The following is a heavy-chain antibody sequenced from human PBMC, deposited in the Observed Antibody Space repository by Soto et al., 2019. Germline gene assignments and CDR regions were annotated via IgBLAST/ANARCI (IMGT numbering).Heavy chain of an antibody. J-gene: IGHJ4*02. CDR3: ARDYYDREQSYSFDY. D-gene: IGHD3-22*01. CDR2: IIPIFGTA. V-gene: IGHV1-69*13. Sequence: SVKVSCKASGGTFSSYAISWVRQAPGQGLEWMGGIIPIFGTANYAQKFQGRVTITANESTSTAYMELSSLRSEDTAVYYCARDYYDREQSYSFDYWGQGTLATVYS. CDR1: GGTFSSYA.